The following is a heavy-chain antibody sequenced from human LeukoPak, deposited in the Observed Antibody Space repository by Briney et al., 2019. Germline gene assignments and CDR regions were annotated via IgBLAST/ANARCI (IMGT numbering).Heavy chain of an antibody. J-gene: IGHJ5*02. D-gene: IGHD2-2*01. CDR1: GGTFSSYA. CDR3: AFVVVSSTGFDP. Sequence: ASVKVSCKASGGTFSSYAISWVRQAPGQGLEWMGGIIPIFGTANYAQKFQGRVTITADESTSTAYMELSSLRSEDTAVYYCAFVVVSSTGFDPWGRGTLVTVSS. CDR2: IIPIFGTA. V-gene: IGHV1-69*13.